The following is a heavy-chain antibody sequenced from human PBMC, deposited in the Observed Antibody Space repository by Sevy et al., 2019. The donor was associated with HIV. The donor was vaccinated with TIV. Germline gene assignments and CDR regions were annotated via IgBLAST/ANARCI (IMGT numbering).Heavy chain of an antibody. V-gene: IGHV3-11*06. J-gene: IGHJ3*02. CDR3: ARELLDSPGGNGAFDI. Sequence: GGSLRLSCVASGFTINDDYMSWIRQAPGKGLEWVAYISSKSIHTNYADSLKGRFTISRDNAKNSLFLQMDSLRTEDTAVYYCARELLDSPGGNGAFDIWGQGTMVTVSS. D-gene: IGHD3-22*01. CDR1: GFTINDDY. CDR2: ISSKSIHT.